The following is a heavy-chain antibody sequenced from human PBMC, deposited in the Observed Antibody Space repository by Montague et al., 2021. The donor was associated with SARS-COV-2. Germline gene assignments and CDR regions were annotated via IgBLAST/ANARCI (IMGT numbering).Heavy chain of an antibody. CDR3: VTPGKTAVAGQFDY. J-gene: IGHJ4*02. V-gene: IGHV4-39*07. D-gene: IGHD6-19*01. Sequence: SETLSLTCTVSAGSIRSTTFYWGWIRQSPGKGLEWIGYLYEGDTTYYNPSLKSRVAISLDTPNNQFSLKITSLIAADTAIYYCVTPGKTAVAGQFDYWGSGTLVTVSS. CDR2: LYEGDTT. CDR1: AGSIRSTTFY.